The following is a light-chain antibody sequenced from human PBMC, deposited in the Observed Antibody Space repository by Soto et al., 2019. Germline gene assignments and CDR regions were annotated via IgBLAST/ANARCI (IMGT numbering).Light chain of an antibody. J-gene: IGKJ4*01. CDR1: QTVSSS. V-gene: IGKV3-11*01. CDR2: EAS. CDR3: QQHINWPLT. Sequence: EIVLTQSPATLSLSPGERATLSCRASQTVSSSLAWYLQKPGQAPRLLIYEASNRATGIPARFSGSGSGADFTLTISSLEPEDFALYYCQQHINWPLTFGGGTKVDIK.